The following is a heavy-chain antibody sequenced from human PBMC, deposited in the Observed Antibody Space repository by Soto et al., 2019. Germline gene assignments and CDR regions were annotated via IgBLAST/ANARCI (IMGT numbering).Heavy chain of an antibody. J-gene: IGHJ4*02. V-gene: IGHV4-59*08. CDR1: VFAIEKDG. D-gene: IGHD2-8*01. CDR2: IYYTWST. Sequence: SDTLALTCAFSVFAIEKDGGALVRQPPVNRLEWIGAIYYTWSTTYNPSLSSRVTFSVDTSNNQFSLSLTSVTAADTAVYFCEKLVYGGQIDYWGQGTLVTVSS. CDR3: EKLVYGGQIDY.